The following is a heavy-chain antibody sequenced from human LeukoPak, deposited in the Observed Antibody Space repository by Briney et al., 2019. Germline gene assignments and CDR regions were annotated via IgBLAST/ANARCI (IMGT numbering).Heavy chain of an antibody. J-gene: IGHJ5*02. D-gene: IGHD5-24*01. V-gene: IGHV1-18*01. Sequence: ASVKVSCKASGGTFSSYAISWVRQAPGQGLEWMGWISAYNGNTNYAQKLQGRVTMTTDTSTSTAYMELRSLRSDDTAVYYCASTRGYNFRWFDPWGQGTLVTVSS. CDR3: ASTRGYNFRWFDP. CDR1: GGTFSSYA. CDR2: ISAYNGNT.